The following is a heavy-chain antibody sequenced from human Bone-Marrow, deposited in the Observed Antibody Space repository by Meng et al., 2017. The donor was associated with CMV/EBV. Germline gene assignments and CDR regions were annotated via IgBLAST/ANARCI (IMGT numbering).Heavy chain of an antibody. CDR2: IRFDGIHQ. J-gene: IGHJ4*02. Sequence: GGSLRFPCAAPGFIFSGSGMHWVRQAPGKGLEWVAFIRFDGIHQNYADSVKGRFTVSRDNSKNTVFLQMNSLRVEDTAMYYCAKDVRKTGQLWFRGVEYWGQGTLVTVSS. CDR1: GFIFSGSG. D-gene: IGHD3-16*02. V-gene: IGHV3-30*02. CDR3: AKDVRKTGQLWFRGVEY.